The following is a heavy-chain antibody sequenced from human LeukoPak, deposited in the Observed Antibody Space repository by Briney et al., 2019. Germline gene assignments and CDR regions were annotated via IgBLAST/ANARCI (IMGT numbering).Heavy chain of an antibody. CDR1: GCSISGYF. CDR3: ARHAYGGDAFDI. V-gene: IGHV4-59*08. J-gene: IGHJ3*02. Sequence: SETLSLTCTVSGCSISGYFWSWIRQPPGKGLEWIAYIYYNGGTDYNPSLKSRVTISVDTSKNKFSLKVNSLASADTAVHYCARHAYGGDAFDIWGQGTMVTVSS. D-gene: IGHD4-17*01. CDR2: IYYNGGT.